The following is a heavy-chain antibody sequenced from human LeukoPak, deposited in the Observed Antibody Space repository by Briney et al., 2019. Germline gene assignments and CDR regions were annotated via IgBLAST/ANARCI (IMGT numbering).Heavy chain of an antibody. V-gene: IGHV1-2*02. J-gene: IGHJ5*02. CDR2: INPNSGGT. Sequence: GASVKVSCKASGYTFTGYYVHWVRQAPGQGLEWMGWINPNSGGTNYAQKFQGRVTMTRDTSISTAYMELSRLRSDDTAVYYCARDLTCSSTSCENNWFDPWGQGTLVTVSS. CDR1: GYTFTGYY. D-gene: IGHD2-2*01. CDR3: ARDLTCSSTSCENNWFDP.